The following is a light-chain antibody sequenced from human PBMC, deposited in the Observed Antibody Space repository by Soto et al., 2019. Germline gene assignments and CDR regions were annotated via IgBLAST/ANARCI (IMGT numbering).Light chain of an antibody. CDR1: SSDVGGYNY. CDR2: EVS. CDR3: SSYARNRDIL. V-gene: IGLV2-8*01. J-gene: IGLJ2*01. Sequence: QSALTLPPSASGSPRQSVAISCSGTSSDVGGYNYVSWYQQHPGKAPKLMIYEVSKRPSGVPDRFSGSKSGSTASLTVSGLQAEDEADYYCSSYARNRDILFGGGTKLTVL.